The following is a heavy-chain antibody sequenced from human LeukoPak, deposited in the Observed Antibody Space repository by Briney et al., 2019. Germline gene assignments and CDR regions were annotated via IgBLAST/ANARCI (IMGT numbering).Heavy chain of an antibody. CDR2: INSDGSST. CDR1: GFTFSSYW. J-gene: IGHJ4*02. CDR3: ARAVAARFNY. V-gene: IGHV3-74*01. Sequence: GGSLRLSCAASGFTFSSYWMHWVRQAPGKGLVWDSRINSDGSSTSYADSVKGRFTISRDNAKNTLYLQMNSLRAEDTAVYYCARAVAARFNYWGQGTLVTVSS. D-gene: IGHD6-6*01.